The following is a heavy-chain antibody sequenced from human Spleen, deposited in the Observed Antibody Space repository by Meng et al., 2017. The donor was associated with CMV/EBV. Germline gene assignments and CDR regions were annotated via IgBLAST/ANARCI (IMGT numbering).Heavy chain of an antibody. CDR1: GGTFSSYA. Sequence: SVKVSCKASGGTFSSYAISWVRQAPGQGLEWMGGIIPIFGTANYAQKFQGRVTITTDESTSTAYMELSSLRSEDTAVYYCARVGYCSSTSCYFDTEYYFDYWGQGTLVTVSS. J-gene: IGHJ4*02. CDR2: IIPIFGTA. CDR3: ARVGYCSSTSCYFDTEYYFDY. V-gene: IGHV1-69*05. D-gene: IGHD2-2*01.